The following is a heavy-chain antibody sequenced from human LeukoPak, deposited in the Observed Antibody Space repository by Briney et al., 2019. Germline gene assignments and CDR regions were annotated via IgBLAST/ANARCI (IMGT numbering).Heavy chain of an antibody. CDR3: ARSELGYNYHYMDV. J-gene: IGHJ6*03. V-gene: IGHV3-21*01. D-gene: IGHD3-10*01. Sequence: PGGSLRLSCAASGFTFSSYAMSWVRQAPGKGLEWVSSISSSSSYIYYADSVKGRFTISRDNAKNSLYLQMNSLRAEDTAVYYCARSELGYNYHYMDVWGKGTTVTISS. CDR1: GFTFSSYA. CDR2: ISSSSSYI.